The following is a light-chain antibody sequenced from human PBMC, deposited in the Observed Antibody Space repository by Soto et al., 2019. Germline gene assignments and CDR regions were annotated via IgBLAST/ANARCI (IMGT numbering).Light chain of an antibody. CDR1: QSISSY. CDR3: QQSYSTPV. Sequence: DIQMTQSPSSLSASVGDRVTITCRASQSISSYLNWYQQKPGKAPKLQIYAPSSLQSGVPSRFSGRGSGTDFTLTISSLQPEDFATYYCQQSYSTPVFGQGTKLEIK. V-gene: IGKV1-39*01. CDR2: APS. J-gene: IGKJ2*01.